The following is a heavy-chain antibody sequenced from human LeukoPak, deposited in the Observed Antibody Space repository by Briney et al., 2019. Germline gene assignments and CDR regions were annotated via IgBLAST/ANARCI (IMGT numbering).Heavy chain of an antibody. D-gene: IGHD3/OR15-3a*01. CDR1: GFSFSTYT. V-gene: IGHV3-21*01. J-gene: IGHJ4*02. CDR2: ISSSGSYI. CDR3: AGDWTGGGGF. Sequence: GGSLRLSCAASGFSFSTYTMNWVRQAPGKGLEWVSSISSSGSYIYYADPVKGRFTISRDNAKNSLYLQMNSLRAEDTALYYCAGDWTGGGGFWGQGTLVTVSS.